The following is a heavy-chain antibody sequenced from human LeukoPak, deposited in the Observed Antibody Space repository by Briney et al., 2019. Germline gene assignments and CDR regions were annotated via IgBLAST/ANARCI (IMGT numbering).Heavy chain of an antibody. CDR3: ARSWAGMYYPFYYFDY. J-gene: IGHJ4*02. CDR1: GDSFSGYY. V-gene: IGHV4-34*01. Sequence: SETQSLTCAVYGDSFSGYYWSWIRQPPGKGLEWIAEINHRGTTHYNPSLKSRVNISADTSKNQFSLHLDSVTAADTAVYYCARSWAGMYYPFYYFDYWGQGTLVSVSS. CDR2: INHRGTT. D-gene: IGHD1-26*01.